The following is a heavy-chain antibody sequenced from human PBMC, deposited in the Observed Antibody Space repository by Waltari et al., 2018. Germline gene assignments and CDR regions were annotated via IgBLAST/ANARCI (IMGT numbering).Heavy chain of an antibody. V-gene: IGHV1-69*01. J-gene: IGHJ6*02. CDR3: ARVKFEMATIPYYYYGMDV. Sequence: QVQLVQSGAEVKKPGSSVKVSCKASGGTFSSYAISWVRQAPGQGLEWMGGIIPIVGTANYAQKCQGRVTITADESTSTAYMELSSLRSEDTAVYYCARVKFEMATIPYYYYGMDVWGQGTTVTVSS. CDR2: IIPIVGTA. D-gene: IGHD5-12*01. CDR1: GGTFSSYA.